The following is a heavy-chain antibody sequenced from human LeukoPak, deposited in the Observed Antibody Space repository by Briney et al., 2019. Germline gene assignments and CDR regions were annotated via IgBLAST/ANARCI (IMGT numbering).Heavy chain of an antibody. CDR1: GFTFSSYA. Sequence: GGSLRLSCAASGFTFSSYAMTWVRQAPGKGLEWVSTISGSGRTIYYADSVKGRFIISRDNAKNSLYLQMNSLRAEDTAVYYCAELGITMIGGVWGKGTTVTISS. CDR2: ISGSGRTI. J-gene: IGHJ6*04. D-gene: IGHD3-10*02. V-gene: IGHV3-23*01. CDR3: AELGITMIGGV.